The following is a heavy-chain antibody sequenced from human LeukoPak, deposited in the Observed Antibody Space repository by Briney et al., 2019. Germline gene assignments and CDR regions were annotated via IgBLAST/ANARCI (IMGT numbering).Heavy chain of an antibody. Sequence: ASVKVSCKASGYTFTGYYMHWVRQAPGQGLEWMGWINPNSGGTNYAQKFQGRVTMTRDTSISTAYMELSRLRSDDTAVYYCARAYYDFWSGYYNDWFDPWGQGTLVTVSS. D-gene: IGHD3-3*01. CDR2: INPNSGGT. V-gene: IGHV1-2*02. J-gene: IGHJ5*02. CDR3: ARAYYDFWSGYYNDWFDP. CDR1: GYTFTGYY.